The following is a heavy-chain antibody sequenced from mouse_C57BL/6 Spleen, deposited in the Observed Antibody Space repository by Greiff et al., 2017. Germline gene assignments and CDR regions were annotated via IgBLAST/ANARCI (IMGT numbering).Heavy chain of an antibody. CDR3: ARDNYGSKDYFDY. J-gene: IGHJ2*01. CDR2: ISDGGSYT. CDR1: GFTFSSYA. Sequence: EVQGVESGGGLVKPGGSLKLSCAASGFTFSSYAMSWVRQTPEKRLEWVATISDGGSYTYYPDNVKGRFTISRDNAKNNLYLQMSHLKSEETAMYYCARDNYGSKDYFDYWGQGTTLTVSS. V-gene: IGHV5-4*01. D-gene: IGHD1-1*01.